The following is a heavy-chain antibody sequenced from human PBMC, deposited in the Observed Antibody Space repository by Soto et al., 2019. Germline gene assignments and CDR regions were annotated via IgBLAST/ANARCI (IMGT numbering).Heavy chain of an antibody. D-gene: IGHD5-18*01. CDR2: INPNSGGT. J-gene: IGHJ4*02. CDR1: GYTFTGYY. CDR3: ARGCGYSYGYDYFDY. V-gene: IGHV1-2*04. Sequence: ASVKVSCKASGYTFTGYYMHWVRQAPGQGLEWMGWINPNSGGTNYAQKFQGWVTMTRDASISTAYMELSRLRSDDTAVYYCARGCGYSYGYDYFDYWGQGTLVTVSS.